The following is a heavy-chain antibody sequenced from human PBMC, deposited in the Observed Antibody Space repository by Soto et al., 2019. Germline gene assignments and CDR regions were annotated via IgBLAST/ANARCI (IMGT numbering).Heavy chain of an antibody. J-gene: IGHJ6*03. D-gene: IGHD1-7*01. Sequence: GGSLRLSCAASGFTFSSYSMNWVRQAPGKGLEWVSYISSSSSTIYYADSVKGRFTISRDNAKNSLYLQMNSLRAEDTAVYYCARAKLELRASYYYYMDVWGKGTTVTVSS. CDR3: ARAKLELRASYYYYMDV. V-gene: IGHV3-48*01. CDR1: GFTFSSYS. CDR2: ISSSSSTI.